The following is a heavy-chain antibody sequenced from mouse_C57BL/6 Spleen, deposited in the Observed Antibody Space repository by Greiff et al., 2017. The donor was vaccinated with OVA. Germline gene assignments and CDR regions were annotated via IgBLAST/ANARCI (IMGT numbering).Heavy chain of an antibody. Sequence: EVMLQQSGPELVKPGASVKISCKASGYTFTDYYMNWVKQSHGKSLEWIGDINPNNGGTSYNQKFKGKATLTVDKSSSTAYMELRSLTSEDSAVYYCARLVTVYFDYWGQGTTLTVSS. CDR3: ARLVTVYFDY. CDR2: INPNNGGT. CDR1: GYTFTDYY. V-gene: IGHV1-26*01. J-gene: IGHJ2*01. D-gene: IGHD2-2*01.